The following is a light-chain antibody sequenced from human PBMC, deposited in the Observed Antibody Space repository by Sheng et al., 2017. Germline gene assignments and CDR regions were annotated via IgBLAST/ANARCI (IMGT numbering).Light chain of an antibody. J-gene: IGKJ4*01. CDR2: DAS. CDR1: HDIINY. Sequence: DIQMTQSPSSLSASVGDRVTITCHASHDIINYLNWYQQKPGKAPKLLIYDASNLEAGVPSRFSGSGSGTDFTLTISSLQPDDLATYYCQHYNIFPLTFGGGTKVEIK. V-gene: IGKV1-33*01. CDR3: QHYNIFPLT.